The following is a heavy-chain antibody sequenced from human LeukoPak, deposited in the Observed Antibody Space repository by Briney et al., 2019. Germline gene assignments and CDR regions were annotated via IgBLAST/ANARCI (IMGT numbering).Heavy chain of an antibody. J-gene: IGHJ4*02. Sequence: GGSLRLSCAASGFTFSTYATTWVRQAPGKGLEWVSAISGSGGNTYYADSVKGRFTISRDNSKNMLYLQMNSLRADDTAVYYCAKDGGYWDQGTLVSVSS. CDR1: GFTFSTYA. D-gene: IGHD3-10*01. V-gene: IGHV3-23*01. CDR2: ISGSGGNT. CDR3: AKDGGY.